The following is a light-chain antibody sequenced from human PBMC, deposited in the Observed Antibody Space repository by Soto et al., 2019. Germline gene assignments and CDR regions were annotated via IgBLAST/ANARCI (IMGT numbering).Light chain of an antibody. Sequence: SYELTQSPSVSVAPGQTARIACGGNVIGSKSVHWYQWKPGQAPVLVVYNDGDRPSGIPERFSGSNSGNTATLTISSVAAGDEADYYCQVWDVDSDHVVFGGGTKLTVL. CDR3: QVWDVDSDHVV. CDR1: VIGSKS. V-gene: IGLV3-21*02. J-gene: IGLJ3*02. CDR2: NDG.